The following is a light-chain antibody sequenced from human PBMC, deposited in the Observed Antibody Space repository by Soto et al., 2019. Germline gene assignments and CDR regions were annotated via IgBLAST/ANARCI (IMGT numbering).Light chain of an antibody. CDR3: SSYTNVNTRGYV. Sequence: QSALTQPASVSGSPGQSITISCTGTSSDVGGYTYVSWYQHHPGKAPKLMIYDVSSRPSGVSNRFSGAKSGNTASLTISGLQAEDEADYYCSSYTNVNTRGYVFGTGTKLTVL. V-gene: IGLV2-14*03. CDR1: SSDVGGYTY. J-gene: IGLJ1*01. CDR2: DVS.